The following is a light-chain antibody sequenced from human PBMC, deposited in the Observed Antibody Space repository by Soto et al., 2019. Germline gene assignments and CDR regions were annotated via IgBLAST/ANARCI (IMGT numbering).Light chain of an antibody. CDR3: QQYDNWPPWT. Sequence: EIEMTQSPATLSVSPGERATLSCRASQDVSSHVAWYQQKPGQAPRLLIYGASTRATGIPARFSGSGSGTEFTLTVSSLQSEDFAVYYCQQYDNWPPWTFGQGTKVDIK. CDR1: QDVSSH. J-gene: IGKJ1*01. V-gene: IGKV3-15*01. CDR2: GAS.